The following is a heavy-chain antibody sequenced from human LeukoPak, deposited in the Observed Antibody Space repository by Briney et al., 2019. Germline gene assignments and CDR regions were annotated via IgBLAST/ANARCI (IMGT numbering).Heavy chain of an antibody. CDR2: ISYDGSNK. V-gene: IGHV3-30*03. D-gene: IGHD3-3*01. CDR1: GFTFSSYG. CDR3: ARVHGNYDSADYFDY. J-gene: IGHJ4*02. Sequence: PGGSLRLSCAASGFTFSSYGMHWVRQAPGKGLEWVAVISYDGSNKYYADSVKGRFTISRDNSKNTLYLQMNSLRAEDTAVYYCARVHGNYDSADYFDYWGQGTLVTVSS.